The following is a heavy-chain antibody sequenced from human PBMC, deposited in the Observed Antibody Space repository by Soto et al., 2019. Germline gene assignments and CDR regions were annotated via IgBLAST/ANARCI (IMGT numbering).Heavy chain of an antibody. CDR2: INHSGRT. J-gene: IGHJ4*02. Sequence: ETLSLTCAAYVSVFSGQYWRWIRQPPLKGLEWIGEINHSGRTSYNPSLQRRVTTSVDTSKSQSSLKLSAATAADTAVYNCARGSVDTVDSSGFYEYWAQGSAVGVTS. V-gene: IGHV4-34*01. CDR3: ARGSVDTVDSSGFYEY. D-gene: IGHD3-22*01. CDR1: VSVFSGQY.